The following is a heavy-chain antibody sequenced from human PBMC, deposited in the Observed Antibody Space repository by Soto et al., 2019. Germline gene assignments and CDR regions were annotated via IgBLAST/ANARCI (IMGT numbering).Heavy chain of an antibody. CDR2: ISAYNGNT. CDR1: GYTFTSYG. J-gene: IGHJ6*02. D-gene: IGHD3-22*01. CDR3: ARDPTMIVVVTSPLAYRASYYYYYGMDV. V-gene: IGHV1-18*01. Sequence: ASVKVSCKASGYTFTSYGISWVRQAPGQGLEWMGWISAYNGNTNYAQKLQGRVTMTTDTSTSTAYMELRSLRSDDTAVYYCARDPTMIVVVTSPLAYRASYYYYYGMDVWGQGTTVTVSS.